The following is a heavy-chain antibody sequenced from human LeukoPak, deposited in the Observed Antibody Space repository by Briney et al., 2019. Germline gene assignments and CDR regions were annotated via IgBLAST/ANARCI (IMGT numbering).Heavy chain of an antibody. V-gene: IGHV4-38-2*01. CDR1: GYSISSGYY. CDR3: ARHGNYYDTSQSDP. D-gene: IGHD3-22*01. Sequence: SETLSLTXAVSGYSISSGYYWVWIRHPPGKGLEWIGSVYHSGSTYYNPSLKSRVTISVDTSKNQFSLKLSSVTAADTAVYYCARHGNYYDTSQSDPWGQGTLVTVSS. CDR2: VYHSGST. J-gene: IGHJ5*02.